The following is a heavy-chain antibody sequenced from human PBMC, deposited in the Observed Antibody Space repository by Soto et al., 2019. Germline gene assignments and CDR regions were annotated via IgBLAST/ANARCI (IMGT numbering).Heavy chain of an antibody. CDR2: ISSSGGTT. V-gene: IGHV3-23*01. CDR3: ARSATNSWYQQFDP. Sequence: EVQLLESGGGLVQPGGSLRLSCAASGFTFSSYAMTWVRQAPGKGLKWVSAISSSGGTTYYADSVKGRFTISRDNSKNTLYLQMNNLRAEDTAVYYCARSATNSWYQQFDPWGQGTLVTVSS. J-gene: IGHJ5*02. CDR1: GFTFSSYA. D-gene: IGHD6-13*01.